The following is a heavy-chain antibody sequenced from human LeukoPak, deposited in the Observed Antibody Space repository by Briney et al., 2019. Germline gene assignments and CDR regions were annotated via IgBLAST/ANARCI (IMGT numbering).Heavy chain of an antibody. J-gene: IGHJ3*02. CDR1: GGSISTCY. D-gene: IGHD3-10*01. CDR2: IYTTGST. CDR3: AREMRFGSGPGAFDI. Sequence: PSETLSLTCTVSGGSISTCYWGWIRQPAGKGLEWIGRIYTTGSTNYNPSLKSRVTMSVDTSKNQFSLKLSSVTAADSAVYYCAREMRFGSGPGAFDIWSQGTMVTVSS. V-gene: IGHV4-4*07.